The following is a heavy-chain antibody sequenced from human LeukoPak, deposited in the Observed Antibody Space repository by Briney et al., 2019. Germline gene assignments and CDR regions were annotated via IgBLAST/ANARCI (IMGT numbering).Heavy chain of an antibody. D-gene: IGHD3-10*01. V-gene: IGHV4-4*09. CDR1: GGSISSYY. CDR2: IYGSGST. Sequence: PSGTLSLTCTVSGGSISSYYWSWIRQPPGKGLEWIGYIYGSGSTYYNPSLKSRVTILVDRSETQFSLKLSSVTVADTAVYYCARRKTSFGAFDIWGQGTMVTVSS. CDR3: ARRKTSFGAFDI. J-gene: IGHJ3*02.